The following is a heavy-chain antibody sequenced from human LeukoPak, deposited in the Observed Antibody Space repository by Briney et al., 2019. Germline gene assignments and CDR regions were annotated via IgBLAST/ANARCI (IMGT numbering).Heavy chain of an antibody. CDR1: GFIFGNYA. J-gene: IGHJ4*02. V-gene: IGHV3-43D*03. Sequence: GGSLRLSCAASGFIFGNYAMHWVRQAPGKGLEWVSLITWDGVTTFYANSVKGRFTVSRDNSKNSLYLQMSSLRGEDTALYYCAKIGQGDYFDYWGQGTLVTVSS. CDR2: ITWDGVTT. CDR3: AKIGQGDYFDY.